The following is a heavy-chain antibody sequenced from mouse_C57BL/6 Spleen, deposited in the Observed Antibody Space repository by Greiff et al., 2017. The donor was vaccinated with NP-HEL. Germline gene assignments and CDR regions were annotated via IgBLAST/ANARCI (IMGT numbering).Heavy chain of an antibody. CDR2: IDPSDSYT. V-gene: IGHV1-69*01. J-gene: IGHJ2*01. CDR1: GYTFTSYW. Sequence: QVQLKQPGAELVMPGASVKLSCKASGYTFTSYWMHWVKQRPGQGLEWIGEIDPSDSYTNYNQKFKGKSTLTVDKSSSTAYMQLSSLTSEDSAVYYCARATTAFDYWGQGTTLTVSS. CDR3: ARATTAFDY. D-gene: IGHD1-2*01.